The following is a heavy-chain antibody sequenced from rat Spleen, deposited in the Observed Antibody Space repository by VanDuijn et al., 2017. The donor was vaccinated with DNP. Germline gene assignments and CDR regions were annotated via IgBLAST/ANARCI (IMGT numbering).Heavy chain of an antibody. CDR3: ARSDSYGFPY. CDR2: IKKDSSTI. CDR1: GFNFNDYW. V-gene: IGHV4-2*01. J-gene: IGHJ3*01. Sequence: EVKLVESGGGLVQPGRSLKLSCAASGFNFNDYWMGWVRQAPGKGLEWIGQIKKDSSTINYTPSLKDKFTISRDNAKSTLYLQMDSLRSEDTATYYCARSDSYGFPYWGQGTLVTVSS. D-gene: IGHD1-2*01.